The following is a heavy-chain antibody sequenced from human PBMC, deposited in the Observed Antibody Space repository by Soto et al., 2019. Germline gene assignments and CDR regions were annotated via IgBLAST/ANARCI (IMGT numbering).Heavy chain of an antibody. CDR2: IYPGDSDT. Sequence: VESLKISCHGSGYSFASYWIGWVRQMPWKDLEWMGIIYPGDSDTRYSPSFQGQVTISADKSLGTAYLQWTSLKASDTALYYCARTRSFTLGFYYDGMDVWGQGTTVTVSS. J-gene: IGHJ6*02. V-gene: IGHV5-51*01. D-gene: IGHD6-6*01. CDR3: ARTRSFTLGFYYDGMDV. CDR1: GYSFASYW.